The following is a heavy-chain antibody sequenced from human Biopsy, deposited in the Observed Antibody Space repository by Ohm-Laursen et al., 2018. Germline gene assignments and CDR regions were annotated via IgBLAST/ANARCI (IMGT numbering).Heavy chain of an antibody. J-gene: IGHJ6*02. V-gene: IGHV3-48*01. CDR2: IKSDSSTI. D-gene: IGHD2-8*01. CDR1: GVTLSGYS. CDR3: AREQLMVFAMDV. Sequence: SLRLSCAASGVTLSGYSMNWVRQAPGKGLEWLSYIKSDSSTIYYADSVKGRFTISRDNAKNSLFLQMNSLRAEDTAVYYCAREQLMVFAMDVWGQGTTVTVSS.